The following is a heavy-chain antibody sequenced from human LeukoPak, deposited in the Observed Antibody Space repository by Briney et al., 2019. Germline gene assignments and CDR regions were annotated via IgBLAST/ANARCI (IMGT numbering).Heavy chain of an antibody. D-gene: IGHD6-6*01. J-gene: IGHJ6*03. CDR3: ARILIAARPYYYYYMDV. Sequence: SVTLSLTCAVYGGSFSGYYWSWIRQPPGKGLEWIGEINHSGSTNYNPSLKSRVTISVDTSKNQFSLKLSSVTAADTAVYYCARILIAARPYYYYYMDVRGKGTTVTVSS. CDR2: INHSGST. CDR1: GGSFSGYY. V-gene: IGHV4-34*01.